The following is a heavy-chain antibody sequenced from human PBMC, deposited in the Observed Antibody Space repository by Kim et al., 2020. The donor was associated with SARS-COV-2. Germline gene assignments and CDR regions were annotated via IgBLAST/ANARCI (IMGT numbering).Heavy chain of an antibody. CDR3: ARDRGAQYGMDV. D-gene: IGHD1-26*01. V-gene: IGHV1-69*01. Sequence: NYARKFQGRVTITADESTSTAYMELSSLRSEDTAVYYCARDRGAQYGMDVWGQGTTVTVSS. J-gene: IGHJ6*02.